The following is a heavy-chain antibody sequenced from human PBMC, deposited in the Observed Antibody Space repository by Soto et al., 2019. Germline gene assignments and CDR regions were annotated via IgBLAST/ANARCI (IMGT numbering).Heavy chain of an antibody. CDR1: GGTFSSYA. D-gene: IGHD6-19*01. J-gene: IGHJ1*01. Sequence: ASVKVSCKASGGTFSSYAISWVRQAPGQGLEWMGGIIPIFGTANYAQKFQGRVTITADESTSTAHMELSSLRSEDTAVYYCARSHPNYSSGWYNGYFQHWGQGTLVTVSS. CDR3: ARSHPNYSSGWYNGYFQH. V-gene: IGHV1-69*13. CDR2: IIPIFGTA.